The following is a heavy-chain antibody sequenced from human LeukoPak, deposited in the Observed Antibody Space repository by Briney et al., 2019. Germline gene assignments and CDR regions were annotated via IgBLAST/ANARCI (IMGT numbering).Heavy chain of an antibody. J-gene: IGHJ4*02. V-gene: IGHV4-39*01. CDR3: AGSVSSSWSPLDY. CDR1: GGSISSNYH. Sequence: SETLSLTCTVSGGSISSNYHWGWIRQPPGKGLEWIASIYYSGNTYYNPSLKSRVTISVDTSNNQFSLRLSSVTAADTAVYYCAGSVSSSWSPLDYWGQGTLVTVSS. CDR2: IYYSGNT. D-gene: IGHD6-13*01.